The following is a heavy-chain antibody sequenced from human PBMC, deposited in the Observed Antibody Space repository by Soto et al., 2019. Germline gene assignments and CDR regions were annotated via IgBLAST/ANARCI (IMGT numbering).Heavy chain of an antibody. V-gene: IGHV3-30*18. D-gene: IGHD3-3*01. J-gene: IGHJ4*02. Sequence: QVQLVESGGGVVQPGRSLRLSCAASGFTFSTYGMHWVRQAPGKGLEWVAVISYDGNTEYYADSVKGRLTISRDNSKNTLYLQMSSLRAEDTAVYYCAKNKGANYDFWSGPEYWGQGTLVTVS. CDR1: GFTFSTYG. CDR3: AKNKGANYDFWSGPEY. CDR2: ISYDGNTE.